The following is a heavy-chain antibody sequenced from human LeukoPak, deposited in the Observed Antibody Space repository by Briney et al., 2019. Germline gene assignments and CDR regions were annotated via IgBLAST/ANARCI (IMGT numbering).Heavy chain of an antibody. V-gene: IGHV1-69*04. D-gene: IGHD3-10*01. CDR1: GGTFSSYA. J-gene: IGHJ4*02. CDR2: IIPILGIA. CDR3: ASDNYYGSGSYYFDY. Sequence: SVKVSCMASGGTFSSYAISWVRQAPGQGLEWMGRIIPILGIANYAQKFQGRVTITADKSTSTAYMELSSLRSEDTAVYYCASDNYYGSGSYYFDYWGQGPLVTVSS.